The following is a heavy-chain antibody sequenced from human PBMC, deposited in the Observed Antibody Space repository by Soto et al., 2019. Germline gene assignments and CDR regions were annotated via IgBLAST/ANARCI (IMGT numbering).Heavy chain of an antibody. V-gene: IGHV4-39*01. CDR1: AGSISRSNYY. D-gene: IGHD3-22*01. CDR2: MYSSGNT. J-gene: IGHJ4*02. Sequence: QLQLQESGPGLVKPSETLSLTCTVSAGSISRSNYYWGWIRQPPGKGLEWIGSMYSSGNTYYNPSRKSRVTLSVDTSKNQFSLKLTSVTAADTAVYDCARQPYDSSGYYYGDWGQGTLVTVSS. CDR3: ARQPYDSSGYYYGD.